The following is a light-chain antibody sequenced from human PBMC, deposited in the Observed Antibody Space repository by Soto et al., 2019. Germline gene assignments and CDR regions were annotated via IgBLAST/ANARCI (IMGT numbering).Light chain of an antibody. CDR1: QSVRSY. V-gene: IGKV3-11*01. CDR2: EAS. CDR3: QQRSNWPPYT. J-gene: IGKJ2*01. Sequence: EVLLTLSAGTLFLSPGERATLSRRASQSVRSYLAWYQQKPGQAPRLLXFEASNRATGIPARFSGSGSGTDFTLTISSLEPEDFAAYYCQQRSNWPPYTFGQGTKVDI.